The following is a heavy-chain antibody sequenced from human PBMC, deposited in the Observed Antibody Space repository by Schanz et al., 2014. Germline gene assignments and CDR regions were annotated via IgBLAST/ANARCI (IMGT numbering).Heavy chain of an antibody. J-gene: IGHJ4*02. D-gene: IGHD5-12*01. Sequence: QVQLVQSGAEVKKPGASVRVSCKASGYTFTSYGISWVRQAPGQGLEWMGWISAYNGNTKYSQNFQGRVTITRDTSASTAYMELSSLRSEDTAVYSCARGIGGYGANNDFDYWGQGTLVTVSS. CDR1: GYTFTSYG. CDR3: ARGIGGYGANNDFDY. V-gene: IGHV1-18*01. CDR2: ISAYNGNT.